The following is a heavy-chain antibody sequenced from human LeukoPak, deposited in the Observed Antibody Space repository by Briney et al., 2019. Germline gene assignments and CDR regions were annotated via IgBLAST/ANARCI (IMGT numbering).Heavy chain of an antibody. CDR1: GYTFTSYD. D-gene: IGHD3-3*01. Sequence: GASVKVSCKASGYTFTSYDINWVRQATGQGLEWMGWMNPNSGNTGYAQKFQGRVTMTRNTSISTAYMELSSLRSEDTAVYYCARDRRITIFGVVTTKKYNWFDPWGQGTLVTVSS. CDR2: MNPNSGNT. V-gene: IGHV1-8*01. J-gene: IGHJ5*02. CDR3: ARDRRITIFGVVTTKKYNWFDP.